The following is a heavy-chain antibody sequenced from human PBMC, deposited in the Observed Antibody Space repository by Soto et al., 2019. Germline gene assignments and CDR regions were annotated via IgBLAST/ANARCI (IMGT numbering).Heavy chain of an antibody. Sequence: PSETLCLTCTVSGGSISSGDYYWSWIRQPPGKGLEWIGYIYYSGSTYYNPSLKSRVTISVDTSKNQFSLKLSSVAAADTAVYYCARGRYYDSSGYYGYWGQGTLVTVSS. CDR1: GGSISSGDYY. CDR2: IYYSGST. V-gene: IGHV4-30-4*01. J-gene: IGHJ4*02. CDR3: ARGRYYDSSGYYGY. D-gene: IGHD3-22*01.